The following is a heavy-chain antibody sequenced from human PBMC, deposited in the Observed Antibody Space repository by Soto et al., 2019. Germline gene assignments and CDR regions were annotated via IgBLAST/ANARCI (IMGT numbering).Heavy chain of an antibody. J-gene: IGHJ6*03. Sequence: SETLSLTCTVSGGSIGSYYGSWIQQPPGKGLEWIGYIYYSGSTNYNPSLKSRVTISVDTSKNQFSLKLSSVTAADTAVYYCARPSVATPYYMDVWGKGTTVTVSS. CDR2: IYYSGST. CDR1: GGSIGSYY. D-gene: IGHD5-12*01. V-gene: IGHV4-59*08. CDR3: ARPSVATPYYMDV.